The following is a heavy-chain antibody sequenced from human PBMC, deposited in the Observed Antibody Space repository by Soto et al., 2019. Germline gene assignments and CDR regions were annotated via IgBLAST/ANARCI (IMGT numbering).Heavy chain of an antibody. J-gene: IGHJ6*02. V-gene: IGHV4-59*01. Sequence: SETLSLTCTVSGGSISSYYWSWIRQPPGKGLEWIGYIYYSGSTNYNPSLKSRVTISVDTSKNQFSLKLSSVTAADTAVYYCAGGYFDWLGYYGMDVWGQGTTVTVPS. CDR3: AGGYFDWLGYYGMDV. CDR2: IYYSGST. D-gene: IGHD3-9*01. CDR1: GGSISSYY.